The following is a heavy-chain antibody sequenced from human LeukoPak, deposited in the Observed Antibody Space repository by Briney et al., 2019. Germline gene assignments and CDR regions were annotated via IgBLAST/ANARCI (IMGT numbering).Heavy chain of an antibody. CDR2: ISSGTNYI. CDR1: GFTFDNYN. J-gene: IGHJ4*02. V-gene: IGHV3-21*01. Sequence: GGSLRLSCAASGFTFDNYNMNWVRQAPGKGLEWVSSISSGTNYIFEADSVKGRFTVTKDTALNSLSLQMNSLRADDTAVYYCARSAGGNYFDYWDQGTLVTVSS. CDR3: ARSAGGNYFDY. D-gene: IGHD2-8*02.